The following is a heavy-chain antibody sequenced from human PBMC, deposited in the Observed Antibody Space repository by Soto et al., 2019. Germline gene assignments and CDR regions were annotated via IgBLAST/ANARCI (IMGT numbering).Heavy chain of an antibody. CDR3: ARGFPSSSRLGWLDP. CDR1: GYTFIAYY. Sequence: QVQLVQSGAEVKKPGASVRVTCKASGYTFIAYYMHWVRQAPGQGLEWMGVINPRDSDTKYAQKFQGRVTMTRDTSTSTVCMEVNSLRSDDTAVYYCARGFPSSSRLGWLDPWGQGTLITVSS. CDR2: INPRDSDT. D-gene: IGHD2-2*01. V-gene: IGHV1-46*01. J-gene: IGHJ5*02.